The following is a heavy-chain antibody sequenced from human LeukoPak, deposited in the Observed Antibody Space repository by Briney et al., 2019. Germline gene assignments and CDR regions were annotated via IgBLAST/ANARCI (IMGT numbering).Heavy chain of an antibody. Sequence: GESLKISCKGSGYSFSTNWIAWVRQMPGKGLEWMGVIYPSDSDTRYSPSFQGQVTISADKSISTAYLQWSSPKASYTAMYYCARGEYTMIKPNLPYGGRGTLVTVSS. CDR2: IYPSDSDT. J-gene: IGHJ4*02. V-gene: IGHV5-51*01. CDR3: ARGEYTMIKPNLPY. CDR1: GYSFSTNW. D-gene: IGHD3-22*01.